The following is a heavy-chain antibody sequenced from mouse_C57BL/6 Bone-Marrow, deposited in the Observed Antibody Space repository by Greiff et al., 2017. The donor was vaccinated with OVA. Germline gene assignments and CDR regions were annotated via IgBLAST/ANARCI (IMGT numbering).Heavy chain of an antibody. J-gene: IGHJ3*02. Sequence: VQLQQSGPELVKPGASVKISCKASGYTFTDYYMNWVKQSHGKSLEWIGDINPNNGGTSYNQKFKGKATLTVDKSSSTAYMELRSLTSEDSAVYYCARSGLLPWGQGTLVTVSA. CDR1: GYTFTDYY. CDR3: ARSGLLP. CDR2: INPNNGGT. V-gene: IGHV1-26*01. D-gene: IGHD1-1*01.